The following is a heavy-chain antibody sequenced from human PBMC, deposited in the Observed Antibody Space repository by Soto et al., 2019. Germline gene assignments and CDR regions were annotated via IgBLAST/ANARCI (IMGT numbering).Heavy chain of an antibody. D-gene: IGHD3-9*01. CDR2: INHSGST. Sequence: SETLSLTCAVYGGSFSGYYWSWIRQPPGKGLEWIGEINHSGSTNYNPSFESRVTFSVDTSKNQCSQKLTSVTAADTAVYYCARSYYDILTGYSYFDYWGQGTLVTVSS. V-gene: IGHV4-34*01. CDR1: GGSFSGYY. J-gene: IGHJ4*02. CDR3: ARSYYDILTGYSYFDY.